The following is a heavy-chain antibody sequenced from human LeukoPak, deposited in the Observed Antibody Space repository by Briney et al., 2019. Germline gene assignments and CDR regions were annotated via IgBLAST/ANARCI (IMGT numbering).Heavy chain of an antibody. D-gene: IGHD6-13*01. CDR1: GFTFSSYS. CDR3: ARGRTGYSSSWYMGDY. J-gene: IGHJ4*02. Sequence: GGSLRLSCAASGFTFSSYSMNWVRQAPGKGLEWVSSISSSSSYIYYADSVKGRFTISRDNAKNSLYLQMNSLRAEDAAVYYCARGRTGYSSSWYMGDYWGQGTLVTVSS. CDR2: ISSSSSYI. V-gene: IGHV3-21*01.